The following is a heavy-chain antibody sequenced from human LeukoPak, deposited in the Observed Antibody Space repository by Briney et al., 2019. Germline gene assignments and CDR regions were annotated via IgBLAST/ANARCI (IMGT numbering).Heavy chain of an antibody. CDR3: ARAQIAVNFYYFDY. D-gene: IGHD6-19*01. CDR1: GDSISSYY. J-gene: IGHJ4*02. CDR2: TYTGGST. V-gene: IGHV4-4*07. Sequence: SETLSLTCTVSGDSISSYYWSWIRQPAGKGLEWIGRTYTGGSTNYNPSLKSRVTISVDKSKNQFSLKLNSVTAADTATYYCARAQIAVNFYYFDYWGQGTLVTVSS.